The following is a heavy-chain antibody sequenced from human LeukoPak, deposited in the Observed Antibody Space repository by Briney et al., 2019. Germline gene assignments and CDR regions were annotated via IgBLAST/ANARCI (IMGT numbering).Heavy chain of an antibody. D-gene: IGHD6-19*01. J-gene: IGHJ4*02. CDR3: ARHGDGVQWLTLGYFDY. CDR1: GGSISSSSYY. Sequence: SETLSLTCTVSGGSISSSSYYWGWIRQPPGKGLEWIGSIYYSGSTYYNPSLKSRVTISVDTSKNQFSLKLSSVTAADTAVYYCARHGDGVQWLTLGYFDYWGQGTLVTVSS. CDR2: IYYSGST. V-gene: IGHV4-39*01.